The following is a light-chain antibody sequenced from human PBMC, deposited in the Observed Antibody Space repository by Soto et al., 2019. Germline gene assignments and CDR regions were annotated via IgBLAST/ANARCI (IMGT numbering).Light chain of an antibody. Sequence: DIKMTQSPATLSASVGARVTIPCRASQSISTWLAWYQQKPGRAPKLLIYDSSSLESGVPSRFSGSGSGTEFSLTISSLQPDDFATYYCQQYDSFSSTFGQGTRLEIK. CDR1: QSISTW. CDR3: QQYDSFSST. V-gene: IGKV1-5*01. J-gene: IGKJ5*01. CDR2: DSS.